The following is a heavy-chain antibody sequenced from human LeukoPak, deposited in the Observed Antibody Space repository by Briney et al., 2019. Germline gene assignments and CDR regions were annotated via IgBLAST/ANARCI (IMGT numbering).Heavy chain of an antibody. J-gene: IGHJ1*01. Sequence: GGSLRLSCAASGFTFSSYSMNWVRQAPGKGLEWVSTISTGGSTYYTYSVKGRFTISRDNSKNTMYLQMNSLRDEDTAVYYCAKGYSSSWSIEYFQHWGQGTLVTVSS. V-gene: IGHV3-23*01. CDR2: ISTGGST. CDR1: GFTFSSYS. CDR3: AKGYSSSWSIEYFQH. D-gene: IGHD6-13*01.